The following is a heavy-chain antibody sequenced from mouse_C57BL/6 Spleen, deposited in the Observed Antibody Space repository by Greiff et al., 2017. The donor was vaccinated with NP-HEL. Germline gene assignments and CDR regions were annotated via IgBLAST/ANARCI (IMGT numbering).Heavy chain of an antibody. V-gene: IGHV5-4*01. D-gene: IGHD1-1*01. CDR3: ARDSITTVVATDY. CDR1: GFTFSSYA. CDR2: ISDGGSYT. Sequence: DVHLVESGGGLVKPGGSLKLSCAASGFTFSSYAMSWVRQTPEKRLEWVATISDGGSYTYYPDNVKGRFTISRDNAKNNLYLQMSHLKSEDTAMYYCARDSITTVVATDYWGQGTTLTVSS. J-gene: IGHJ2*01.